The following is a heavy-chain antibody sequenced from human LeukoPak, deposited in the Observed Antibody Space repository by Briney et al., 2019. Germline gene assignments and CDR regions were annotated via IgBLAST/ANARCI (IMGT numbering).Heavy chain of an antibody. D-gene: IGHD6-19*01. CDR2: IYYSGST. CDR3: ARDQGQWLATGFDY. J-gene: IGHJ4*02. CDR1: GGSISSSSYY. V-gene: IGHV4-39*07. Sequence: SETLSLTCTVSGGSISSSSYYWGWIRQPPGKGLEWIGSIYYSGSTYYNPSLKSRVTISVDTSKNQFSLKLSSVTAADTAVYYCARDQGQWLATGFDYWGQGTLVTVSS.